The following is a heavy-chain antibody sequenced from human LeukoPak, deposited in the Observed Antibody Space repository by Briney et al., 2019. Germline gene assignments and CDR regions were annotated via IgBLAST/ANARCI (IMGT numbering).Heavy chain of an antibody. J-gene: IGHJ5*02. Sequence: GGSLKISCKGSGYSFTNYWIGWGRQVPGKGLEWMGIIYPGDSDTRYSPSFQGQVTISADKSISTAYLQWSSLKASDTAMYYCARLLSSSSKYWFDPWGQGTLVTVSS. CDR1: GYSFTNYW. V-gene: IGHV5-51*01. CDR2: IYPGDSDT. CDR3: ARLLSSSSKYWFDP. D-gene: IGHD6-6*01.